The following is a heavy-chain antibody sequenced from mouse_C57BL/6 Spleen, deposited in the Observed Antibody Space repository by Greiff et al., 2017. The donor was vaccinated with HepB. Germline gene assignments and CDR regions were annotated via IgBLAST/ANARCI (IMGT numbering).Heavy chain of an antibody. V-gene: IGHV1-42*01. CDR3: ANGIYAMDY. Sequence: VQLKQSGPELVKPGASVKISCKASGYSFTGYYMNWVKQSPEKSLEWIGEINPSTGGTTYNQKFKAKATLTVDKSSSTAYMQLKSLTSEDSAVYYCANGIYAMDYWGQGTSVTVSS. D-gene: IGHD2-1*01. CDR1: GYSFTGYY. CDR2: INPSTGGT. J-gene: IGHJ4*01.